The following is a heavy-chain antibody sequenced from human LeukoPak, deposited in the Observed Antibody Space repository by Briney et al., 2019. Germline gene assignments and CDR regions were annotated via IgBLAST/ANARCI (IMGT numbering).Heavy chain of an antibody. CDR2: MSSGSRYI. Sequence: GGSLRLSCAASGFTFSSYSMTWVRQAPGRGLEWVSSMSSGSRYIYYADSVRGRFTISRDNAKNSLYLLMNSLRVEDTAVYYCARDRPTGASRLFVVQWGQGTLVTVSS. CDR3: ARDRPTGASRLFVVQ. CDR1: GFTFSSYS. V-gene: IGHV3-21*01. D-gene: IGHD3-3*01. J-gene: IGHJ4*02.